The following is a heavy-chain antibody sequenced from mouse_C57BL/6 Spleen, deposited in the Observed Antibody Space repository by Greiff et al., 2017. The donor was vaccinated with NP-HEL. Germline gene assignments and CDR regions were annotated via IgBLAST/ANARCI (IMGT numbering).Heavy chain of an antibody. J-gene: IGHJ2*01. CDR1: GYTFTSYW. D-gene: IGHD3-2*02. CDR3: ARGTAKATNFDY. Sequence: QVQLQQPGAELVMPGASVKLSCKASGYTFTSYWMHWVKQRPGQGLEWIGEIDPSDSYTNYNQKFKGKSTLTVDKSSSTAYMQLSSLTSEDSAVNYCARGTAKATNFDYWGQGTTLTVSS. CDR2: IDPSDSYT. V-gene: IGHV1-69*01.